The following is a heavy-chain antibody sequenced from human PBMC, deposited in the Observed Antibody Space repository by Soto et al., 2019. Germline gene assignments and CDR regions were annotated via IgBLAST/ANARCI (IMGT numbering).Heavy chain of an antibody. D-gene: IGHD3-10*01. Sequence: SETLSLTCTVSGDSISSGDNYWSWLRQPPGKGLEYIGYIYYSGSTNYNPSPKSRITLSVDTSRNQFSMKLRYVTAADTAVYFCARVVDHGSGSSYFDFWGQGTLVTVSS. CDR1: GDSISSGDNY. CDR2: IYYSGST. J-gene: IGHJ4*02. CDR3: ARVVDHGSGSSYFDF. V-gene: IGHV4-30-4*01.